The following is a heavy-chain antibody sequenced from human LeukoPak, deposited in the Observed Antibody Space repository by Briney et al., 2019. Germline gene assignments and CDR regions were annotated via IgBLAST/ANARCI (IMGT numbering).Heavy chain of an antibody. D-gene: IGHD3-10*01. J-gene: IGHJ4*02. CDR1: GGSFSGYY. V-gene: IGHV4-34*01. CDR2: VNHSGST. CDR3: ARVRNYGSGSYYPYYFDY. Sequence: PSETLSLTCAVYGGSFSGYYWSWIRQPPGKGLEWIGEVNHSGSTNYNPSLKSRVTISVDTSKNQLSLKLRSVTAADTAVYYCARVRNYGSGSYYPYYFDYWGQGTLVTVSS.